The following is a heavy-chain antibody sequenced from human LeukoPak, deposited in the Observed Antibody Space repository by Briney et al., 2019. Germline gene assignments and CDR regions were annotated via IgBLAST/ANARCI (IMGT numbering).Heavy chain of an antibody. CDR2: ISSSSSTI. J-gene: IGHJ4*02. V-gene: IGHV3-48*01. D-gene: IGHD2-8*01. CDR1: GFTFSSYS. Sequence: GGSLRLSCAASGFTFSSYSMNWVRQAPGKGLEWVSYISSSSSTIYYADSVKGRFTISRDNAKNSLYLQVNSLRAEDTAVYYCARDIVLIHWGQGTLVTVSS. CDR3: ARDIVLIH.